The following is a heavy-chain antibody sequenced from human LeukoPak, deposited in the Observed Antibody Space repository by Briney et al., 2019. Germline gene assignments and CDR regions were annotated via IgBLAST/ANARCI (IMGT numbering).Heavy chain of an antibody. Sequence: GESLKISCKGSGYTFTTYWIAWVRQMPVKGLEWMGIIYPGDSDTRYSPSFQGQVTISVDKSISTAYLQWSSLKASDTAMYYCARQDGLAASQGIDPWGQGTLVTVSS. V-gene: IGHV5-51*01. D-gene: IGHD6-13*01. J-gene: IGHJ5*02. CDR2: IYPGDSDT. CDR3: ARQDGLAASQGIDP. CDR1: GYTFTTYW.